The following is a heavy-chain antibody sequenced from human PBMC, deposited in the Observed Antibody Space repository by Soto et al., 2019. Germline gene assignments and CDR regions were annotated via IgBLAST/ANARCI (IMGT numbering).Heavy chain of an antibody. CDR3: AMSHYFGSGTYCHY. CDR2: INPGNGDT. CDR1: GYTFTTYA. J-gene: IGHJ4*02. D-gene: IGHD3-10*01. V-gene: IGHV1-3*01. Sequence: QVQLVQSGAEVKKPGASVKVSCKASGYTFTTYAMHWVRQAPGQWLEWVGWINPGNGDTTYSQKFQGRITITRDTSASPAYLELSSLRSEDTAVYYCAMSHYFGSGTYCHYWGQGALVTLSS.